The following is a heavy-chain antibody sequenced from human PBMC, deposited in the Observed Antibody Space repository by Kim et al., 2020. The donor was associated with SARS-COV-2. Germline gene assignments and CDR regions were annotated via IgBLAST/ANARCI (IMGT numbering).Heavy chain of an antibody. J-gene: IGHJ4*02. Sequence: GGSLRLSCAASGFTFSNYGMHWVRQAPGKGLEWVAVISNDGSNKFYADSVKGRFTISRDNSKNTLYLQMNTLSAEDTAVYYCAKESAVTGDYWGQGTLVTVSS. V-gene: IGHV3-30*18. CDR3: AKESAVTGDY. CDR2: ISNDGSNK. D-gene: IGHD6-19*01. CDR1: GFTFSNYG.